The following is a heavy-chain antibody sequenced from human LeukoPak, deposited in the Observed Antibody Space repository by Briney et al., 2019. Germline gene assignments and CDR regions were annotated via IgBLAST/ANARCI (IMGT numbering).Heavy chain of an antibody. D-gene: IGHD3-10*01. CDR1: GGSFSGYY. V-gene: IGHV4-34*01. Sequence: SETLSLTCAVYGGSFSGYYWSWIRQPPGKGLEWIGEINHGGSTNYNPSLKSRVTILLHTSKDHFSLNLSSVTAADTAVYYCARRPRGVIIKSWFDSWGQGTLVTVSS. J-gene: IGHJ5*01. CDR3: ARRPRGVIIKSWFDS. CDR2: INHGGST.